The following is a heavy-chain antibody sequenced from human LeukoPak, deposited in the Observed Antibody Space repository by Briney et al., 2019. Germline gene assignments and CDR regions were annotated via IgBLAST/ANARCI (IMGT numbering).Heavy chain of an antibody. J-gene: IGHJ4*02. V-gene: IGHV4-31*03. Sequence: SQTLSLTCTVSGGSISSGGYYWSWIRQHPGKGLEWIGYIYYSGSTYYNPSLKSRVTISVDTSKNQFSLKLSSVTAADTAVYYCARQRDGSQWGFDYWGQGTLVTVFS. D-gene: IGHD5-24*01. CDR1: GGSISSGGYY. CDR3: ARQRDGSQWGFDY. CDR2: IYYSGST.